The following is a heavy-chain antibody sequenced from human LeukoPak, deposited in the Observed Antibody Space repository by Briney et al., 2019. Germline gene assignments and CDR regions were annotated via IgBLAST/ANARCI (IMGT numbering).Heavy chain of an antibody. V-gene: IGHV3-7*01. J-gene: IGHJ4*02. CDR1: GFTFSSYW. CDR2: IKEDGSEK. Sequence: GGSLRLSCAASGFTFSSYWMSWVRQAPGKGLEWVANIKEDGSEKYYVEYVKGRFTISRDNAKNSLYLQMNSLRAEDTGVYYCARVRRGYYFDYWGQGTPVTVSS. CDR3: ARVRRGYYFDY. D-gene: IGHD1-14*01.